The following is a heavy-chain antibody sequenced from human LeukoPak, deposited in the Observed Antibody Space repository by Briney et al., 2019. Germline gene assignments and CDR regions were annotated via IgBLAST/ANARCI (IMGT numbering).Heavy chain of an antibody. J-gene: IGHJ4*02. V-gene: IGHV3-11*06. Sequence: GGSLRLSCAASGFTFSDYYMTWIRQAPGKGLEWVSYIGSGSVYTNYADSVKGRFTISRDDAKNSVYLQTNSLTAEDTAVYYCARDQNVDIVLPSAYWGQGTLVTVSS. CDR3: ARDQNVDIVLPSAY. D-gene: IGHD5/OR15-5a*01. CDR1: GFTFSDYY. CDR2: IGSGSVYT.